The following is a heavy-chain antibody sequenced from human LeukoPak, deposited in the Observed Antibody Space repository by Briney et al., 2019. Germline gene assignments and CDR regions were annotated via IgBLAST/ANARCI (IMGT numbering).Heavy chain of an antibody. D-gene: IGHD3-22*01. CDR1: GGSXXSSSYY. CDR3: ARHTPRYNYYDAYFDY. J-gene: IGHJ4*02. V-gene: IGHV4-39*01. CDR2: IYYSGST. Sequence: LSLTXXXSGGSXXSSSYYWGWIRQPPGKGLEWIVSIYYSGSTYYNPSLKSRVTISVYTSKNQFSLKLSSVTAADTAVYYCARHTPRYNYYDAYFDYWGQGTLVTVSS.